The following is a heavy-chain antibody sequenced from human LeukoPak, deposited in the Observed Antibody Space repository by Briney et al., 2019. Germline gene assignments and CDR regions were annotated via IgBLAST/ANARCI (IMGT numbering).Heavy chain of an antibody. Sequence: GGSLRLSCAASGFTLSSYNMNWVRQAPGKGLEWVSSISSSSSYKYHADSVKGRFTISRDNAKNSLYLQMNSLRAEDTAVYHCARGRGYSGSYYGTRYRGCRQFDYWGQGTLVTVSS. J-gene: IGHJ4*02. D-gene: IGHD1-26*01. CDR1: GFTLSSYN. V-gene: IGHV3-21*01. CDR3: ARGRGYSGSYYGTRYRGCRQFDY. CDR2: ISSSSSYK.